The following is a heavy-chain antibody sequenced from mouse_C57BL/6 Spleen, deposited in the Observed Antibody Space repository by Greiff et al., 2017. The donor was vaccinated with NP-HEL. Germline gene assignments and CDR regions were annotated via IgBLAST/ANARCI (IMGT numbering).Heavy chain of an antibody. CDR2: IHPNSGST. D-gene: IGHD2-4*01. Sequence: QVQLQQPGAELVKPGASVKLSCKASGYTFTSYWMHWVKQRPGQGLEWIGMIHPNSGSTNYNEKFKSKATLTVHKSSSTAYMQLSSLTPEDSAVYYCARSYYDYDGGNYFDYWGQGTTLTVSS. CDR3: ARSYYDYDGGNYFDY. CDR1: GYTFTSYW. J-gene: IGHJ2*01. V-gene: IGHV1-64*01.